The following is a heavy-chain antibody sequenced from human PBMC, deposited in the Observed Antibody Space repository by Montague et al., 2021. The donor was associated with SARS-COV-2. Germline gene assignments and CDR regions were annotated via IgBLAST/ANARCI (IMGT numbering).Heavy chain of an antibody. V-gene: IGHV4-4*07. J-gene: IGHJ4*02. CDR1: GDSITYFY. CDR2: ISAGWGA. D-gene: IGHD2-15*01. CDR3: ARGVVAAPPVVDY. Sequence: SETLSLISTVSGDSITYFYWNWIRQPSGNGLEWIGRISAGWGANYNPSLNSRVTMSMDTSKRQLSLMLNSVTAEDTAVYYCARGVVAAPPVVDYWGRGTLVTVSS.